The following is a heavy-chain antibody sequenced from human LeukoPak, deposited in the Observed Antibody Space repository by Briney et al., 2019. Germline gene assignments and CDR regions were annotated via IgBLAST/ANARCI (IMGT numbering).Heavy chain of an antibody. CDR2: IYYSGST. Sequence: PSETLSLTCTVSGGSISSYYWSWIRQPPGKGLEWIGYIYYSGSTNYNPSLKSRVTISVDTSKNQFSLKLSSVTAADTAVYYCASPAGCSGGSCYSYWGQGTLVTVSS. CDR1: GGSISSYY. V-gene: IGHV4-59*12. CDR3: ASPAGCSGGSCYSY. D-gene: IGHD2-15*01. J-gene: IGHJ4*02.